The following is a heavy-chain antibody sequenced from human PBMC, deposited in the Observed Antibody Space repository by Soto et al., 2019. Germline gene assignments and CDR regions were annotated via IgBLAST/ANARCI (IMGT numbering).Heavy chain of an antibody. CDR1: GGSISSSSYY. D-gene: IGHD3-10*01. V-gene: IGHV4-39*02. CDR3: ARDYWYYYGSGSSGMDV. J-gene: IGHJ6*02. Sequence: SETLSLTCTVSGGSISSSSYYWGWIRQPPGKGLEWIGSIYYSGSTYYNPSLKSRVTISVDTSKNQFSLKLSSVTAADTAVYYCARDYWYYYGSGSSGMDVWGQGTTVT. CDR2: IYYSGST.